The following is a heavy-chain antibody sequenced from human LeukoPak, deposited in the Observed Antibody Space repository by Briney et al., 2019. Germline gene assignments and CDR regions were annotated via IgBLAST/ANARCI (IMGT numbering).Heavy chain of an antibody. Sequence: GGSLRLSCAASGFTFSSYSMNWVRQAPGKGLAWVSSISSSSSYIYYADSVKGRFTISRDNAKNSLYLQMNSLRAEDTAVYYCARRSEWELLPDYYYGMDVWGQGTTVTVSS. V-gene: IGHV3-21*01. CDR1: GFTFSSYS. CDR3: ARRSEWELLPDYYYGMDV. D-gene: IGHD1-26*01. CDR2: ISSSSSYI. J-gene: IGHJ6*02.